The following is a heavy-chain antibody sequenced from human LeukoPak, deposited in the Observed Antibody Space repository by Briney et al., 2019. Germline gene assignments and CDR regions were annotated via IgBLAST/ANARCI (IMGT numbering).Heavy chain of an antibody. J-gene: IGHJ6*02. CDR1: GYSFTSCW. V-gene: IGHV5-51*01. Sequence: GESLKISCKGSGYSFTSCWIGWVRQMPGKGLEWMGIIYPGDSDTRYSPSFQGQVTISADKSISTAYLQWSSLKASDTAMYYCARLETYCGGDCYSQTRYYYYGMDVWGQGTTVTVSS. CDR3: ARLETYCGGDCYSQTRYYYYGMDV. D-gene: IGHD2-21*02. CDR2: IYPGDSDT.